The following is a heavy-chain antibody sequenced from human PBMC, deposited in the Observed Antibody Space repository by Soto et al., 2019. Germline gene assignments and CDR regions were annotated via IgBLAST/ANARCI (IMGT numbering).Heavy chain of an antibody. V-gene: IGHV4-61*01. D-gene: IGHD3-22*01. J-gene: IGHJ4*02. CDR1: GGSVSSGSYY. Sequence: TSETVSLTCTVSGGSVSSGSYYWSWIRQPPGKGLEWIGYIYYSGSTNYNPSLKSRVTISVDTSKNQFSLKLSSVTAADTAVYYCARAPITMIVVVTGIDYWGQGTLVTVS. CDR2: IYYSGST. CDR3: ARAPITMIVVVTGIDY.